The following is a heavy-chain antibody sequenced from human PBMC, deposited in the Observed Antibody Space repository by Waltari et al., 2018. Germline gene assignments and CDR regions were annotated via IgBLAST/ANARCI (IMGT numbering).Heavy chain of an antibody. CDR1: GGSIRSGGSY. CDR2: IDYSGST. D-gene: IGHD6-13*01. Sequence: QVQLQESGPGLVKPSQPLSLTCTVSGGSIRSGGSYWSWIRQHPGKGLEWIGYIDYSGSTYYNPSLKSRVTISVDTSKNQFSLKLSSVTAADTAVYYCARQAAAAAGLFNWFDPWGQGTLVTVSS. V-gene: IGHV4-31*03. CDR3: ARQAAAAAGLFNWFDP. J-gene: IGHJ5*02.